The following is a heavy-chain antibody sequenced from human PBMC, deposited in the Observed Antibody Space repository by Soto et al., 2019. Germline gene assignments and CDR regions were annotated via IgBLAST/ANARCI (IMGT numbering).Heavy chain of an antibody. D-gene: IGHD3-22*01. CDR3: ARSASMIVVGDDY. J-gene: IGHJ4*02. CDR2: IIPILGIA. V-gene: IGHV1-69*02. Sequence: VQLVQSGAEVKKPGSSVKVSCKASGGTFSSYTISWVRQAPGQGLEWMGRIIPILGIANYAQKFQGRVTITADKSTSTAYMELSSLRSEDTAVYYCARSASMIVVGDDYWGQGTLVTVSS. CDR1: GGTFSSYT.